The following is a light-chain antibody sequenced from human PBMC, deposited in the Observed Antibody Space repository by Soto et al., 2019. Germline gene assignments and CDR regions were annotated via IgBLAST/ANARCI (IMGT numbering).Light chain of an antibody. V-gene: IGLV2-8*01. CDR1: SSDVGGYNY. Sequence: QSALTQPPSASGSPGQSVTISCTGTSSDVGGYNYVSWYQQHPGKAPKIMIYEVSKRPSGVPDSFSGSKSGNTASLTVSGLQAEDEADYYCSSYAGSNNFGVFGGGTQLTVL. J-gene: IGLJ2*01. CDR3: SSYAGSNNFGV. CDR2: EVS.